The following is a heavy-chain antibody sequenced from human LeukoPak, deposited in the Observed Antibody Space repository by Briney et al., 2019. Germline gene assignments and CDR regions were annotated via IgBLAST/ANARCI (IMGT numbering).Heavy chain of an antibody. Sequence: GGSLRLSCAASGFTFSSYGMHWVRQAPGKGLEWVAVISFDGSNKYYADSVKDRFTISRDNSKKTLYLQMNSLRAEDTAVYYCAKDRPSTEPSDDSSGYYRGYFDYWVQGTLVTVSS. CDR1: GFTFSSYG. D-gene: IGHD3-22*01. J-gene: IGHJ4*02. V-gene: IGHV3-30*18. CDR2: ISFDGSNK. CDR3: AKDRPSTEPSDDSSGYYRGYFDY.